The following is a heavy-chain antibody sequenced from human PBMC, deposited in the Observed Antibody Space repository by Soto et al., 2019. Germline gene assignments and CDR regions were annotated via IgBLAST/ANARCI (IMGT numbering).Heavy chain of an antibody. Sequence: QVQLMQSGAEVKKPGASVKVSCKASGDTFSDYYIHWVRQAPGQGLEWMGTVNPSGGHTTYSQHSLGTVTMTRDTSTSTLHMELTSLTSEDTAVYYCARGGHVVVVTAALDYWGQGTLVTVSS. V-gene: IGHV1-46*01. J-gene: IGHJ4*02. CDR2: VNPSGGHT. CDR1: GDTFSDYY. CDR3: ARGGHVVVVTAALDY. D-gene: IGHD2-21*02.